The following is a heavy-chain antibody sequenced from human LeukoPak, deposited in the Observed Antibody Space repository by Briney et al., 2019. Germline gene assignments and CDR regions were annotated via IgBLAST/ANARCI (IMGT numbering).Heavy chain of an antibody. CDR3: ARDLVVTSGY. CDR2: INGDGSST. V-gene: IGHV3-74*01. CDR1: GITFSNYW. Sequence: PGGSLRLSCAASGITFSNYWMYWVRQAPGKGLVWVSRINGDGSSTTYADSVKGRFTISRDNAKNTLYLQMNGLRAEDTAVYYCARDLVVTSGYWGQGTLVTVSS. D-gene: IGHD2-2*01. J-gene: IGHJ4*02.